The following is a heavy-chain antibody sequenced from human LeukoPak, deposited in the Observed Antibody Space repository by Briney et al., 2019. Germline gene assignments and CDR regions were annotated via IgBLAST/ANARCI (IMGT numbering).Heavy chain of an antibody. V-gene: IGHV3-23*01. CDR3: AQRGGSGYEGFDY. J-gene: IGHJ4*02. CDR1: GFPFSSYA. Sequence: GGSLRLSCAVSGFPFSSYAMSWVRQAPGKGLEWVSAISGSGGSTYYADSVKGRFTISRDNSKNTLYLQMNSLRAEDTAVYYCAQRGGSGYEGFDYWGQGTLVTVSS. CDR2: ISGSGGST. D-gene: IGHD5-12*01.